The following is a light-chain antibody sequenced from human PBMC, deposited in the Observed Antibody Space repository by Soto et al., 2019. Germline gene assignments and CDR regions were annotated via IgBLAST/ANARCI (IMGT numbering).Light chain of an antibody. Sequence: QSVLTQPPSASGTPGQRVTISCSGTTSNLEDNHVYWYRRLPGTAPRLLLYRNNNRPSGVPDRFSGSKSGTSASLAISGLRSEDEADYLCVAWDDSLSVVVFGGGTKLPVL. CDR2: RNN. CDR3: VAWDDSLSVVV. J-gene: IGLJ2*01. V-gene: IGLV1-47*01. CDR1: TSNLEDNH.